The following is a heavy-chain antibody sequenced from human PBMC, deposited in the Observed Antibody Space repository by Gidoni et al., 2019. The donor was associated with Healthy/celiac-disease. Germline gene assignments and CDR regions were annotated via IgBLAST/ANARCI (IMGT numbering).Heavy chain of an antibody. Sequence: EVQLVESGGGLIQPGGSLRLSCAASGFTVSSNCMTWVRQPPGKGLEWVAVIYSSGTKDYADPVKGRFTISRDNSQNTLYLQMNSLRAEDTAVYYCARGHGDYIRYFDLWGRGTLVTVSS. J-gene: IGHJ2*01. D-gene: IGHD4-17*01. CDR3: ARGHGDYIRYFDL. V-gene: IGHV3-53*01. CDR1: GFTVSSNC. CDR2: IYSSGTK.